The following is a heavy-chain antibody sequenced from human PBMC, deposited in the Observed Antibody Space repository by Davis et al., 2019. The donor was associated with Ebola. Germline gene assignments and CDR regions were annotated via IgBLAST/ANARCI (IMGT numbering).Heavy chain of an antibody. D-gene: IGHD5-12*01. CDR1: GGTFSSYT. CDR3: ARAIVAGNWFDP. CDR2: IIPILGIA. Sequence: SVKVSYKASGGTFSSYTISWVRQAPGQGLEWMGRIIPILGIANYAQKFRGRVTITADKSTSTAYMELRSLGSDDTAVYYCARAIVAGNWFDPWGQGTLVTVSS. V-gene: IGHV1-69*02. J-gene: IGHJ5*02.